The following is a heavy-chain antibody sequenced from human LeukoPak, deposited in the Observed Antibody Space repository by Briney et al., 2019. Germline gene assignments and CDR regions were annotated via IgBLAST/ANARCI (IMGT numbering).Heavy chain of an antibody. D-gene: IGHD2-15*01. CDR2: INSDGSST. CDR1: GFTFSSYW. V-gene: IGHV3-74*01. CDR3: ARDRGAYCTGGSCYSRNWFDP. J-gene: IGHJ5*02. Sequence: GGSLRLSCAASGFTFSSYWMHWVRQAPGSGLVWVSRINSDGSSTSYADSVKGRFTISRDNAKNTLYLQMNSLRAEDTAVYYCARDRGAYCTGGSCYSRNWFDPWGQGTLVTVSS.